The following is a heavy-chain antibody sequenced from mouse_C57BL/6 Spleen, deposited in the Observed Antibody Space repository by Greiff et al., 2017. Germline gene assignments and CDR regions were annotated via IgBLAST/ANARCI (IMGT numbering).Heavy chain of an antibody. CDR2: IDPSDSET. D-gene: IGHD1-1*01. V-gene: IGHV1-52*01. CDR1: GYTFTSYW. J-gene: IGHJ2*01. Sequence: VQLQQPGAELVRPGSSVKLSCKASGYTFTSYWMHWVKQRPIQGLEWIGNIDPSDSETHYNQKFKDKATLTVDKSSSTAYMQLSSLTSEDSAVYYCARFYGSPPHCCDYWGQGTTLTVSS. CDR3: ARFYGSPPHCCDY.